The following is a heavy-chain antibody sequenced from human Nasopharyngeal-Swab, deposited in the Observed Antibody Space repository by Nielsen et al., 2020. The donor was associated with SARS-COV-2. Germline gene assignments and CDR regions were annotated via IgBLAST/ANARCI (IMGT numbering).Heavy chain of an antibody. CDR2: IYYSGST. D-gene: IGHD2-15*01. CDR3: ARGHPYCSGGSCYSYFDY. J-gene: IGHJ4*02. Sequence: SETLSLTCTVSGGSISSYYWSWIRQPPGKGLEWIGYIYYSGSTNYNPSLKSRVTISVDTSKKQFSLKLSSVTAADTAVYYCARGHPYCSGGSCYSYFDYWGQGTLVTVSS. V-gene: IGHV4-59*12. CDR1: GGSISSYY.